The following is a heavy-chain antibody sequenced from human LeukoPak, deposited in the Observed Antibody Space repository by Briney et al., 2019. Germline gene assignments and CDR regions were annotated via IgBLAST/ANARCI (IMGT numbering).Heavy chain of an antibody. V-gene: IGHV1-18*01. CDR1: GYTFTSYG. CDR2: ISAYNGNT. J-gene: IGHJ6*02. Sequence: ASVKVSCKASGYTFTSYGISWVRQAPGQGLEWMGWISAYNGNTNYAQKLQGRVTMTRDTSTSTVYMELSSLRSEDTAVYYCARGAWTSIYGMDVWGQGTTVTVSS. D-gene: IGHD5-12*01. CDR3: ARGAWTSIYGMDV.